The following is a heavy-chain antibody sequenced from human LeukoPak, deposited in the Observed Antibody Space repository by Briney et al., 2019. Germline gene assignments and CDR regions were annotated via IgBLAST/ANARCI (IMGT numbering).Heavy chain of an antibody. V-gene: IGHV3-7*01. Sequence: GGSLRLSCAASGFTFSSYWMSWVRQVPGKGLEWVAKIKQDGSEKYYVDSVKGRFTISRDNAETSLYLQMNSLRAEDTAVYYCARGINDRAGDYWGQGTLVTVSS. D-gene: IGHD3-22*01. CDR3: ARGINDRAGDY. J-gene: IGHJ4*02. CDR2: IKQDGSEK. CDR1: GFTFSSYW.